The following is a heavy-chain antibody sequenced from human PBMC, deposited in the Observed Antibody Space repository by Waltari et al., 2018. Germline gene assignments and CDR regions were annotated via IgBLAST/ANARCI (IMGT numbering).Heavy chain of an antibody. CDR2: MNPSSGNT. J-gene: IGHJ3*02. V-gene: IGHV1-8*01. CDR3: ARGGSVVSDAFDI. D-gene: IGHD3-22*01. Sequence: QVQLVQSGAEVKKPGASVKVFCKASRYSFSSYDINWVRQATGQGLEWMGWMNPSSGNTGYAQKCQGRVTMTRNTSISTAYMELSSLRSEDTAVYYCARGGSVVSDAFDIWGQGTMVTVSS. CDR1: RYSFSSYD.